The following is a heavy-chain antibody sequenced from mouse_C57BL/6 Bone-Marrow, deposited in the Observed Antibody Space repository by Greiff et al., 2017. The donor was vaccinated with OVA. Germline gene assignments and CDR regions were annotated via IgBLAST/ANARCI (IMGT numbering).Heavy chain of an antibody. CDR3: ARGGFWYYGSTYAMDY. J-gene: IGHJ4*01. V-gene: IGHV1-50*01. CDR2: IDPSDSDT. D-gene: IGHD1-1*01. Sequence: QVQLQQPGAELVKPGASVKLSCKASGYTFTSYWMQWVKQRPGQGLEWIGEIDPSDSDTNYNQKFKGKATLTVDTSSSTAYMQLSSLTSEDSAVYYCARGGFWYYGSTYAMDYWGQGTSVTVSS. CDR1: GYTFTSYW.